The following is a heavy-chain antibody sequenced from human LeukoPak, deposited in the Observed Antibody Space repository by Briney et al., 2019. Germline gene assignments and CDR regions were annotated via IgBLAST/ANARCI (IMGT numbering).Heavy chain of an antibody. V-gene: IGHV4-59*08. CDR1: GGSISSYY. Sequence: SETLSLTCTVSGGSISSYYWSWIRQPPGKGLEWIGYIYYSGSTNYNPSLKSRVTISVDTSKNQFSLKLSSVTAADTAVYYCARHGVAHYDSSGYLNYYFDYWGQGTLVTVSS. CDR3: ARHGVAHYDSSGYLNYYFDY. D-gene: IGHD3-22*01. CDR2: IYYSGST. J-gene: IGHJ4*02.